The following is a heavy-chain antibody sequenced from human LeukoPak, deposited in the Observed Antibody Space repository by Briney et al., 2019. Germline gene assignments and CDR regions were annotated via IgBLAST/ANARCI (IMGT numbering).Heavy chain of an antibody. J-gene: IGHJ4*02. CDR2: IYTSGST. V-gene: IGHV4-4*07. D-gene: IGHD1-26*01. CDR3: ARGSGSYTPLDS. CDR1: GVSISNYY. Sequence: SETLSLTCTVSGVSISNYYWSWIRQPAGKGLEWVGRIYTSGSTNYNPSLKSRVTMSIDTSKNQFSLKVTSVTAADTAVYYCARGSGSYTPLDSWGQGTLVTVSS.